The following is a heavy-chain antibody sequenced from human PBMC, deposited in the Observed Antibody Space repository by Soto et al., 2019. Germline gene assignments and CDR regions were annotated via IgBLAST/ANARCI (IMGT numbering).Heavy chain of an antibody. V-gene: IGHV4-59*01. D-gene: IGHD2-21*02. CDR1: GASISSYY. J-gene: IGHJ3*02. Sequence: SETLSLTCSVSGASISSYYWSWIRQSPGKGLEFIGCMYSSGVTNYNPALKSRITISRDTSKNQLSLKLTSVTAADTAVYFCAKLQHPVVTPLDMWGQGPMMTV. CDR2: MYSSGVT. CDR3: AKLQHPVVTPLDM.